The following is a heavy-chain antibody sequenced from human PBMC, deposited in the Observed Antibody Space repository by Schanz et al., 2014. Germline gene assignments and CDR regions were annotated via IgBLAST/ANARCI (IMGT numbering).Heavy chain of an antibody. V-gene: IGHV3-48*01. D-gene: IGHD6-13*01. J-gene: IGHJ4*02. CDR3: VSQTGSPNY. Sequence: EVHLLDSGGGLVQPGGSLRLSCAASGFIFSDYYMAWIRQAPGKGLEWVSYISGSSRTIYYADSVKGRFTISRDNAKNSVFLQMNSLRAEDTAVYFCVSQTGSPNYWGQGTLVTVSS. CDR2: ISGSSRTI. CDR1: GFIFSDYY.